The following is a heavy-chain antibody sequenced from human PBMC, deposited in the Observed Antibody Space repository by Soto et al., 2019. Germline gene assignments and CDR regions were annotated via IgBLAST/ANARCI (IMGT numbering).Heavy chain of an antibody. V-gene: IGHV1-2*02. J-gene: IGHJ4*02. D-gene: IGHD3-10*01. CDR3: ARPILLWFGGFDY. CDR2: INPNSGGT. CDR1: GHSFTGYY. Sequence: QGQLVQSGAEVKKPGASVKVSCKASGHSFTGYYMHWVRQAPGQGLEWMGWINPNSGGTNYAQKFQGRVTMTRDTSISTAYMELSRLRSDDTAVYFCARPILLWFGGFDYWGQGTPVTVSS.